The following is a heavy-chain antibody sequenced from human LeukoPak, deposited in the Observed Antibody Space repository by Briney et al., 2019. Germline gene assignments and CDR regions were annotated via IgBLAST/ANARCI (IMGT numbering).Heavy chain of an antibody. CDR1: GFTFSTYE. V-gene: IGHV3-48*03. Sequence: GGSLRLSCAASGFTFSTYEMTWFGRPQGRGRGGFSSISSSGSTIYYTDSVKGRFTISRDNAKNSLYLQMNSLRAEDTAVYYCARDDSGAGGTPVLAYWGQGTLVTVSS. CDR2: ISSSGSTI. D-gene: IGHD6-13*01. CDR3: ARDDSGAGGTPVLAY. J-gene: IGHJ4*02.